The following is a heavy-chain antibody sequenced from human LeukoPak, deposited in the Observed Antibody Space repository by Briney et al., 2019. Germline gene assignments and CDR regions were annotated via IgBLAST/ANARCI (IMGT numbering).Heavy chain of an antibody. Sequence: ASVKVSCKASGYTFTSYGISWVRQAPGQVLEWMGWISAYNGNTNYAQKFQGRVTMTTDTSTSTAYMELRSLRSDDTAVYYCARFRPAPYYYYYMDVWGKGTTVTVSS. CDR1: GYTFTSYG. V-gene: IGHV1-18*01. CDR2: ISAYNGNT. J-gene: IGHJ6*03. CDR3: ARFRPAPYYYYYMDV.